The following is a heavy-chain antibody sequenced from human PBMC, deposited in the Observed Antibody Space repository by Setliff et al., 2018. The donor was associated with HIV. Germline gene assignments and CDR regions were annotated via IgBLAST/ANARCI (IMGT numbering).Heavy chain of an antibody. CDR2: IIPIFGTA. D-gene: IGHD3-10*01. CDR1: GGTFSSYA. J-gene: IGHJ5*02. CDR3: ARVYGSGSYGWFDP. V-gene: IGHV1-69*05. Sequence: GASLKVSCKASGGTFSSYAISWVRQAPGQGLEWMGGIIPIFGTANYAQKFQGRVTITTDESTSTAYMELSSLRSEDTAVYYCARVYGSGSYGWFDPWGQGTLVTVSS.